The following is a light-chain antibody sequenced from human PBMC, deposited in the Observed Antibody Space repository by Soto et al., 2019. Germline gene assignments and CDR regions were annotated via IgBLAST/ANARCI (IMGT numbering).Light chain of an antibody. CDR1: QSVGSW. V-gene: IGKV1-5*03. J-gene: IGKJ1*01. Sequence: IQMTQSPSTLSASVGDRVTIACRASQSVGSWLAWYQQKPGKAPNLLISKASTLESGVPSRFSGSGSETEFTLSRCSLLPDDFAPYYCQQYDTYWTFGQGTKVEIK. CDR2: KAS. CDR3: QQYDTYWT.